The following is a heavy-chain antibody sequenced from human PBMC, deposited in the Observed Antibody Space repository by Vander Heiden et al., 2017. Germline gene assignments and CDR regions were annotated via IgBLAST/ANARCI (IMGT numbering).Heavy chain of an antibody. J-gene: IGHJ4*02. CDR3: AREGGRRYFAIDQ. CDR1: GFTFSSYA. V-gene: IGHV3-21*01. CDR2: SSNSGTHK. D-gene: IGHD3-9*01. Sequence: EVQLVESGGGLVKPGGSLSLSCPASGFTFSSYAMNWVRQAPGKGLQWVSFSSNSGTHKFNADSLKGRFTISRDNAKNSLYLQMNSLRADDTAVYYCAREGGRRYFAIDQWGPGTRVPVSS.